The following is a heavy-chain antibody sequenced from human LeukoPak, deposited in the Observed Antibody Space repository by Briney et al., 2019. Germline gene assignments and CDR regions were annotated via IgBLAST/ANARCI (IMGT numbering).Heavy chain of an antibody. CDR1: GFTFSSYE. Sequence: GGSLRLSCAASGFTFSSYEMNWVRQAPGKGLEWVSSISSISSYIYYADSVKGRFTISRDNAKNSLYLQMNSLRAEDTAVYYCVGVWGSYRFTSLDYWGQGTLVTVSS. V-gene: IGHV3-21*01. J-gene: IGHJ4*02. CDR2: ISSISSYI. D-gene: IGHD3-16*02. CDR3: VGVWGSYRFTSLDY.